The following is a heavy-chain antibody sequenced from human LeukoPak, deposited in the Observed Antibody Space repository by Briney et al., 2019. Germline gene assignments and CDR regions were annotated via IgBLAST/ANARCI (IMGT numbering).Heavy chain of an antibody. J-gene: IGHJ5*02. V-gene: IGHV4-34*01. CDR1: GGSFSGYY. CDR3: ATRTPQAQRGYSYGFAKSNWFDP. D-gene: IGHD5-18*01. CDR2: INHSGST. Sequence: KASETLSLTCAVYGGSFSGYYWSWIRQPPGKGLEWIGEINHSGSTNYNPSLKSRVTISVDTSKNQLSLKLSSVTAADTAVYYCATRTPQAQRGYSYGFAKSNWFDPWGQGTLVTVSS.